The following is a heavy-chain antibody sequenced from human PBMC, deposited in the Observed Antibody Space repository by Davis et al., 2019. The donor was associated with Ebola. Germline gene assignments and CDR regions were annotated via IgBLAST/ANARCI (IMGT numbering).Heavy chain of an antibody. CDR1: GGTFSSYA. D-gene: IGHD5-12*01. Sequence: SVKVSCKPSGGTFSSYAISWVRQAPGQGLEWMGGIIPTFGTASYAQKFQGRVTVTRDTSTTTVYMDLSSLRSEDTALYYCTTPGGQDSGYDVFDIWGQGTMVTVSS. V-gene: IGHV1-69*05. CDR2: IIPTFGTA. CDR3: TTPGGQDSGYDVFDI. J-gene: IGHJ3*02.